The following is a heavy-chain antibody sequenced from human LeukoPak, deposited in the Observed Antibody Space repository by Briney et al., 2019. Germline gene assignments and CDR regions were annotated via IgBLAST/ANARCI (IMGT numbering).Heavy chain of an antibody. D-gene: IGHD7-27*01. CDR1: GFTFSSYG. V-gene: IGHV3-23*01. CDR3: ARVDLGLGIGVYYYYYMDV. Sequence: PGGSLRLSCAASGFTFSSYGMSWVRQAPGKGLEWVSAISGSGGSTYYADSVKGRFTISRDNSKNTLYLQMNSLRAEDTAVYYCARVDLGLGIGVYYYYYMDVWGKGTTVTVSS. J-gene: IGHJ6*03. CDR2: ISGSGGST.